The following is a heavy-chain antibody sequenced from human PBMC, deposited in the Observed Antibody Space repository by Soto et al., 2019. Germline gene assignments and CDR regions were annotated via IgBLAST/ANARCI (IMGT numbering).Heavy chain of an antibody. Sequence: GGSLRLSCAASGFTFTDYSMHWVRQAPGKGLEWVSSISTSSSFIYYADSLKGRFTISRDNAENSLYLQMSSLRAEDTAVYYCARAGSYQSFDFWGQGTLVTVSS. CDR3: ARAGSYQSFDF. J-gene: IGHJ4*02. CDR1: GFTFTDYS. V-gene: IGHV3-21*01. D-gene: IGHD2-15*01. CDR2: ISTSSSFI.